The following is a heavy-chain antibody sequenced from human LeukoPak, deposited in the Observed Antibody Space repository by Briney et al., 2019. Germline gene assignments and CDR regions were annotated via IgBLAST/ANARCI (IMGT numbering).Heavy chain of an antibody. J-gene: IGHJ6*03. CDR2: IDSSGGYM. CDR1: GFTFNTYS. D-gene: IGHD3-16*01. V-gene: IGHV3-21*06. CDR3: ARGGGIYYMDV. Sequence: GGSLRLSCEASGFTFNTYSMNWARQAPGKGLEWVSSIDSSGGYMFYADSVKGRFIISRDNAKDSLYLQMNSLGAEDTAVYYCARGGGIYYMDVWGKGTTVTVSS.